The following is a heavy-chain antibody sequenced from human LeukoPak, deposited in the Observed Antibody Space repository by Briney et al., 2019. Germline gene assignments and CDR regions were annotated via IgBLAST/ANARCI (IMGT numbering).Heavy chain of an antibody. CDR3: ARVLYGCSDY. CDR1: GFTFSSYS. V-gene: IGHV3-48*01. D-gene: IGHD2/OR15-2a*01. Sequence: GGSLRLSCAASGFTFSSYSMNWVRQAPGKGLEWVSYISSSSSTIYYADSVKGRFTISRDNAKNSLYLQMNSLRAEDTAVYYCARVLYGCSDYWGQGTLVTVSS. J-gene: IGHJ4*02. CDR2: ISSSSSTI.